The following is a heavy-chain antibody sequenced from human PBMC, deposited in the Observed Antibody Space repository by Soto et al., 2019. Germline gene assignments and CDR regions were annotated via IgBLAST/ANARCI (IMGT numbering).Heavy chain of an antibody. J-gene: IGHJ4*02. CDR2: ISGSGGRT. Sequence: EVQLLESGGGLVQPGGSLRLSCAASGFTFSRYAMSWVRQAPGKGLEWVSAISGSGGRTYYADSVKGRFTTSRDNSNNTLYLQMNSLRAEETAVYYCAKDIVATPFGWGQGTLVTVSS. D-gene: IGHD5-12*01. V-gene: IGHV3-23*01. CDR3: AKDIVATPFG. CDR1: GFTFSRYA.